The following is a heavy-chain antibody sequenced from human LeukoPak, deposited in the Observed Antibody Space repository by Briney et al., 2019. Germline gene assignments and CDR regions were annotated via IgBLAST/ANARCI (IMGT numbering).Heavy chain of an antibody. D-gene: IGHD2-15*01. CDR1: GFTFRNYW. V-gene: IGHV3-7*01. J-gene: IGHJ4*02. CDR3: ARDRGSYCSGGSCHFFDY. Sequence: GGSLRLSCATSGFTFRNYWMSWVRQAPGKGLEWVANIEQDGSEKYYVDSVKGRFTISRDNAKNSLYLQMNSLRAEDTAVYYCARDRGSYCSGGSCHFFDYWGQGTLVTVSS. CDR2: IEQDGSEK.